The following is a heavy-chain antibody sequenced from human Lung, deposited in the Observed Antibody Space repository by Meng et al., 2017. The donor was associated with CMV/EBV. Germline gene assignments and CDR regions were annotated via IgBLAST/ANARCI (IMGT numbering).Heavy chain of an antibody. CDR1: GFTFDDYS. J-gene: IGHJ6*02. CDR2: ISWDGGST. Sequence: SCAASGFTFDDYSMHWVRQAPGKGLEWVSLISWDGGSTYYADSVKGRFTISRDNSKSYLYMQMNGLRAEDTAFYHCAKYYYGLDVWCQGTTVTVSS. V-gene: IGHV3-43D*03. CDR3: AKYYYGLDV.